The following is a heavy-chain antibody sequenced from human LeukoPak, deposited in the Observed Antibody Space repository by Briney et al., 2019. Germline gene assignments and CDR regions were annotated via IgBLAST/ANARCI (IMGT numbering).Heavy chain of an antibody. CDR3: ARDHTVAGIVFDS. CDR1: GFTFSSFW. CDR2: INQDGSEK. D-gene: IGHD6-19*01. J-gene: IGHJ4*02. Sequence: PGGSLRLSCAASGFTFSSFWMNWVRQAPGKGLEWVANINQDGSEKLYVASVKGRFTISRDNARNSVYLQMNSLRDEDTAVYYCARDHTVAGIVFDSWGQGALVTVSS. V-gene: IGHV3-7*01.